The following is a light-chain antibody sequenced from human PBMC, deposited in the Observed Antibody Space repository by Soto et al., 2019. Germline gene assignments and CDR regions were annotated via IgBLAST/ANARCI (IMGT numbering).Light chain of an antibody. CDR3: QQRTNWPPLT. V-gene: IGKV3-11*01. CDR1: QSVSSY. Sequence: EIVLTQSPATLSLSPGERATLSCRASQSVSSYLAWYQQRPGQAPRLLTYDASNRATGIPARFSGSGSGTDFTLTISSLEPEDFAVYYCQQRTNWPPLTFGGGTKVEIK. J-gene: IGKJ4*01. CDR2: DAS.